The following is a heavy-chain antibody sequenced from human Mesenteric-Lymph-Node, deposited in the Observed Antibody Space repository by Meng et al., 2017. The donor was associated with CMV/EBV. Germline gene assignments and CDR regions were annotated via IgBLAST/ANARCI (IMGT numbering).Heavy chain of an antibody. CDR1: GYTFTGYY. D-gene: IGHD2-2*02. CDR3: ASKDREQYCSSTSCYTRFDN. V-gene: IGHV1-2*02. J-gene: IGHJ4*02. Sequence: ASVKVSCKASGYTFTGYYMHWVRQAPGQGLEWMGWINPNSGGTNYAQKFQGRVTMTRDTSISTAYMELSRLRSDDTAVYYCASKDREQYCSSTSCYTRFDNWGQGTLVTVSS. CDR2: INPNSGGT.